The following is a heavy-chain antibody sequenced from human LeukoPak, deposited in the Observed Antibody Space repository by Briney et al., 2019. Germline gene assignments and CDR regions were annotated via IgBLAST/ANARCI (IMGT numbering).Heavy chain of an antibody. CDR2: ISGSGGST. J-gene: IGHJ5*02. D-gene: IGHD5/OR15-5a*01. V-gene: IGHV3-23*01. CDR1: GFTFSSYA. Sequence: GGSLRLSCAASGFTFSSYAMSWVRQAPGKGLEWVSAISGSGGSTYYADSVKGRSTISRDNSKNTLYLQMNSLRAEDTAVYYCAKGLVWTDWFDPWGQGTLVTVSS. CDR3: AKGLVWTDWFDP.